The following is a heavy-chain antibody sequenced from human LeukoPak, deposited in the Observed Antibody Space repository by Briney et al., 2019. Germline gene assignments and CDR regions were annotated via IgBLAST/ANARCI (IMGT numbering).Heavy chain of an antibody. J-gene: IGHJ4*02. CDR1: GFTFSSYG. D-gene: IGHD3-10*02. CDR3: AKDTYGLARVTLVGGDY. V-gene: IGHV3-30*02. Sequence: GGSLRLSCAASGFTFSSYGMHWVRQAPGKGLEWVTFIEYDGSYKYYADSVKGRFTISRDDSENTLYLQMNSLRAEDTAVYYCAKDTYGLARVTLVGGDYWGQGTLVTVSS. CDR2: IEYDGSYK.